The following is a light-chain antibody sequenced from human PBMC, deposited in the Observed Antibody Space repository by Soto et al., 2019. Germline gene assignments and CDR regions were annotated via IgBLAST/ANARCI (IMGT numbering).Light chain of an antibody. Sequence: EIVMSQSPATLSVSXGERATLSCRASQSVRDNIAWYQNKNGQAXRPLIYASSNRETVIPDRFSGSACGTDFIITINRLEPEDFAVYDCQLYGISPQFGQGTRLEIK. V-gene: IGKV3D-15*01. J-gene: IGKJ5*01. CDR1: QSVRDN. CDR3: QLYGISPQ. CDR2: ASS.